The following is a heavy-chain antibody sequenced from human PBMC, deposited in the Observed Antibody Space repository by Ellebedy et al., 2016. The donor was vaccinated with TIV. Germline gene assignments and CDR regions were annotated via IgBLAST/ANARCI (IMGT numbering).Heavy chain of an antibody. Sequence: MPSETLSLTCTVPGGSISSYYWSWIRQPAGKGLEWIGRIYTSGSTNYNPSLKSRVTMSVDTSKALFSLKLSSVTAADTAVYYCARMRGYYFDYWGQGTLVIVSS. CDR1: GGSISSYY. J-gene: IGHJ4*02. V-gene: IGHV4-4*07. CDR2: IYTSGST. CDR3: ARMRGYYFDY. D-gene: IGHD1-26*01.